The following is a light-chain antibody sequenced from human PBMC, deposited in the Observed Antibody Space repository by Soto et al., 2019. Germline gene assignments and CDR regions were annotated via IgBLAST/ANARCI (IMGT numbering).Light chain of an antibody. CDR2: GAS. Sequence: EIVLTQSPDPLSLSPGERVTLSCRASQRMTNNFLAWFQQKPGLAPRLLIHGASTRASGVPDRFTGCGSGTDFVLNISRVEPEYFAVYYCQQYGRSPFTFGKGTKLQIK. CDR1: QRMTNNF. J-gene: IGKJ2*01. CDR3: QQYGRSPFT. V-gene: IGKV3-20*01.